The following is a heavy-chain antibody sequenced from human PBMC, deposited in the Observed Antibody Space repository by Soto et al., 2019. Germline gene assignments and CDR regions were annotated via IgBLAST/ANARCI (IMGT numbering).Heavy chain of an antibody. CDR2: ISSSSSYI. D-gene: IGHD2-2*02. CDR1: GFTFSSYS. CDR3: ARDYCSSTSCYTIWFDP. V-gene: IGHV3-21*01. J-gene: IGHJ5*02. Sequence: LRLSCAASGFTFSSYSMNWVRQAPGKGLEWVSSISSSSSYIYYADSVKGRFTISRDNAKNSLYLQMNSLRAEDTAVYYCARDYCSSTSCYTIWFDPWGQGTLVTVSS.